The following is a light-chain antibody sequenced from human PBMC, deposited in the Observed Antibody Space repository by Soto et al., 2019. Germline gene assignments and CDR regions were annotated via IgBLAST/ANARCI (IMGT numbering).Light chain of an antibody. J-gene: IGKJ4*01. CDR1: QSVSIY. Sequence: EIVLTQSPATLSLSPGERATLSCRASQSVSIYLAWYQQKPGQAPRLLIYDASNRATGIPSRFSGSGSGTEFTLTISSLQPEDFATYYCQQLNSYPPTFGGGTKVDI. CDR3: QQLNSYPPT. CDR2: DAS. V-gene: IGKV3-11*01.